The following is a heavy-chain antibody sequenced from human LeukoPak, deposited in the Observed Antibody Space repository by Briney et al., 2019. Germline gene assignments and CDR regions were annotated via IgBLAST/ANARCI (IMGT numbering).Heavy chain of an antibody. CDR3: ARVRQQLVPHPPYYYYYYYMDV. D-gene: IGHD6-13*01. J-gene: IGHJ6*03. CDR1: GGSFSGYY. Sequence: SETLSLTCAVYGGSFSGYYWSWIRQPPGKGLEWIGEINHSGSTNYNPSLKSRVTISVDTSKNQFSLKLSSVTAADTAVYYCARVRQQLVPHPPYYYYYYYMDVWGKGTTVTVSS. V-gene: IGHV4-34*01. CDR2: INHSGST.